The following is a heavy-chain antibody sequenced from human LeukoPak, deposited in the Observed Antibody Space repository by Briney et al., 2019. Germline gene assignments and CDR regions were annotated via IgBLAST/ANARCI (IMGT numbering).Heavy chain of an antibody. Sequence: ASVKVSCKASGYTFTSYGISWVRQAPGQGLEWMGWISAYNGNTNYAQKLQGRVTMTRDTSTSTVYMELSSLRSEDTAVYYCARGHPDYDFWSGHNWFDPWGQGTLVTVSS. J-gene: IGHJ5*02. CDR2: ISAYNGNT. CDR1: GYTFTSYG. D-gene: IGHD3-3*01. V-gene: IGHV1-18*01. CDR3: ARGHPDYDFWSGHNWFDP.